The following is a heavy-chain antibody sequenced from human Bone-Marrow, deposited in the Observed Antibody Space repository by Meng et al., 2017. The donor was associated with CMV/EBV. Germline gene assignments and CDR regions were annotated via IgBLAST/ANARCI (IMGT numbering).Heavy chain of an antibody. D-gene: IGHD1-7*01. Sequence: SVKVSCKASGGTFSSYAISWVRQAPGQGLEWMGGIIPILGIANYAQKFQGRVTITADKSTSTAYMELSSLRSEDTAVYYCARESNYIVPILSNYYYSGMDVWGQGTTVTVSS. CDR2: IIPILGIA. CDR1: GGTFSSYA. V-gene: IGHV1-69*10. J-gene: IGHJ6*01. CDR3: ARESNYIVPILSNYYYSGMDV.